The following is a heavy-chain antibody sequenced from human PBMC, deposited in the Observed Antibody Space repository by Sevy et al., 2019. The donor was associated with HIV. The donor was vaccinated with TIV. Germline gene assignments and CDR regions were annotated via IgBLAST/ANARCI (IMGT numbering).Heavy chain of an antibody. D-gene: IGHD3-10*01. CDR2: ISDSGDST. CDR1: GFTFSSYA. Sequence: GGSLRLSCAAPGFTFSSYAMSWVRQAPGKGLEWVSAISDSGDSTYYADSVKGRFTISRDNSKNTLYLQMNSLRAEDTAVYYCAKVGTMVQGAAPFDYWGQGTLVTVSS. J-gene: IGHJ4*02. CDR3: AKVGTMVQGAAPFDY. V-gene: IGHV3-23*01.